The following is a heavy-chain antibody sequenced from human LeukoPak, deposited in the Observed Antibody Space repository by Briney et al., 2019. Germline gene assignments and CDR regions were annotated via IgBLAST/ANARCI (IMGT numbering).Heavy chain of an antibody. CDR3: ARHGTHGYGPWFDP. CDR2: IYYSGST. Sequence: SETLSLTCTVSGGSISSYYWSWIWQPPGKGLEWIGYIYYSGSTNYNPSLKSRVTISVDTSKNQFSLKLSSVTAADTAVYYCARHGTHGYGPWFDPWGQGTLVTVSS. V-gene: IGHV4-59*08. CDR1: GGSISSYY. J-gene: IGHJ5*02. D-gene: IGHD5-18*01.